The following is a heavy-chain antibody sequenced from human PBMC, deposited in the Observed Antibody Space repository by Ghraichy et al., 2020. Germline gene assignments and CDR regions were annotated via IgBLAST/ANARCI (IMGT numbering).Heavy chain of an antibody. CDR1: GDSVGNNIAT. Sequence: SETLSLTCAISGDSVGNNIATWTWIRQSPLRGFEWLGRILYRSGWNYDYEESVKSRISISPDTSKNEFSLQLHSVTPDDSAVYYCAQFGHGNSWKWYFAPWGQGTLVTVSS. CDR3: AQFGHGNSWKWYFAP. V-gene: IGHV6-1*01. J-gene: IGHJ5*02. D-gene: IGHD6-13*01. CDR2: ILYRSGWNY.